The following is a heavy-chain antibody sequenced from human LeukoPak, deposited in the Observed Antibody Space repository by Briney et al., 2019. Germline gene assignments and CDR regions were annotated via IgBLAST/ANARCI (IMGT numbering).Heavy chain of an antibody. D-gene: IGHD4-23*01. V-gene: IGHV3-23*01. Sequence: GSLRLSWGGPGIPFSWYENKLVRQAPGKGLELVPAITGSGGSTYYADSVKGRFTISRDNSKNTLYLQMNSLRAEDTAVYYCAKDPSTVVRGLDYWGQGTLVTVSS. CDR2: ITGSGGST. CDR3: AKDPSTVVRGLDY. CDR1: GIPFSWYE. J-gene: IGHJ4*02.